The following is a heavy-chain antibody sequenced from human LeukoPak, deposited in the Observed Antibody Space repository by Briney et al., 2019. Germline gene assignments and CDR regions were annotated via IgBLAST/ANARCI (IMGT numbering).Heavy chain of an antibody. D-gene: IGHD1-26*01. V-gene: IGHV1-8*03. CDR3: ARLVGATNFDY. CDR2: MNPNSGNT. CDR1: GYTFTSYD. J-gene: IGHJ4*02. Sequence: GGSVKVSCKASGYTFTSYDINWVRQATGQGLEWMGWMNPNSGNTGYAQKFQGRVTITRNTSISTAYMELSSLRSEDTAVYYCARLVGATNFDYWGQGTLVTVSS.